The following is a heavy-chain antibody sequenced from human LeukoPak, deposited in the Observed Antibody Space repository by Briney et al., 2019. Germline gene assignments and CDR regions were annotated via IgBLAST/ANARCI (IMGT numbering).Heavy chain of an antibody. V-gene: IGHV3-53*01. CDR1: GFTVSSNY. D-gene: IGHD2-21*02. CDR3: AGTTCGGDCYSEY. J-gene: IGHJ4*02. CDR2: IYSGGRT. Sequence: GGSLRLSCAASGFTVSSNYMSWVRQAPGKGLEWVSVIYSGGRTYYADSVKGRFTISRDNSKNTLYLQMNSLRAEDMAVYYCAGTTCGGDCYSEYWGQGTQVTVSS.